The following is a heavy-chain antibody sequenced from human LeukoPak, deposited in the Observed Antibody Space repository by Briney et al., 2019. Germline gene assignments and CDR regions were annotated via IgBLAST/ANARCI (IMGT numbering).Heavy chain of an antibody. CDR3: ARVYSSSSGRALDY. CDR1: GFTFSSYW. V-gene: IGHV3-7*01. CDR2: IKQDGNEK. D-gene: IGHD6-6*01. Sequence: QSGGSLRLSCAASGFTFSSYWMSWVRQAPGKGLEWVANIKQDGNEKYYVDSVKGRFTISRDNAKNSLSLQMNSLRAEDTAVYYCARVYSSSSGRALDYWGQGTLVTVSS. J-gene: IGHJ4*02.